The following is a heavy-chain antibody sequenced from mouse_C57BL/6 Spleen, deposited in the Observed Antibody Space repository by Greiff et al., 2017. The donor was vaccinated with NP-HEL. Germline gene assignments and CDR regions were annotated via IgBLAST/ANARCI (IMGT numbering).Heavy chain of an antibody. CDR3: ARGGSSYERYFDV. D-gene: IGHD1-1*01. Sequence: QVQLQQPGAELVMPGASVKLSCKASGYTFTSYWMHWVKQRPGHGLEWIGEIDPSDSYTNYNQKFKGKSTLTVDQSSSTAYMQLSSLTSEDSAVYYCARGGSSYERYFDVWGTGTTVTVSS. J-gene: IGHJ1*03. CDR2: IDPSDSYT. V-gene: IGHV1-69*01. CDR1: GYTFTSYW.